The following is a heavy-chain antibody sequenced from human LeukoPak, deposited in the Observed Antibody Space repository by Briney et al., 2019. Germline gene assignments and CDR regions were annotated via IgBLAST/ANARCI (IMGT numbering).Heavy chain of an antibody. D-gene: IGHD4-11*01. Sequence: GGSLRLSCAASGFTFSDYYMSWIRQAPGKGLEWVSYIISSGSTIYYADSVKGRFTISRHNAKNSLYLQMNSLRAEDTAVYYCARSSLPDYSKNLFDYWGQGTLVTVSS. J-gene: IGHJ4*02. CDR1: GFTFSDYY. CDR3: ARSSLPDYSKNLFDY. V-gene: IGHV3-11*01. CDR2: IISSGSTI.